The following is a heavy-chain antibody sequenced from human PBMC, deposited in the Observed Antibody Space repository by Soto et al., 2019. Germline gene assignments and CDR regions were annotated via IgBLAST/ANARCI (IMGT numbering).Heavy chain of an antibody. D-gene: IGHD3-3*01. CDR2: ISYDGSNK. J-gene: IGHJ6*02. V-gene: IGHV3-30*18. CDR3: AKDMTTYDFWSGYYYYYYGMDV. CDR1: GFNFSSYG. Sequence: QVQLVESGGGVVQPGRSLRLSCAASGFNFSSYGMHWVRQAPGKGLEWVAVISYDGSNKYYADSVKGRFTISRDNSKNTLYLQMNSLRAEDTAVYYCAKDMTTYDFWSGYYYYYYGMDVWGQGTTVTVSS.